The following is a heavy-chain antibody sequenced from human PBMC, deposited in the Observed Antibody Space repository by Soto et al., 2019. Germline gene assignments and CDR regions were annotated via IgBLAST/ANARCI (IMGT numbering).Heavy chain of an antibody. D-gene: IGHD2-15*01. Sequence: QVQLVQSGAEVKKPGASVKVSCKASGYTFTTHGIRWVRQVPGQGLEWMGWVRGDNGHTNYAQSLQGRVTMTTGTSTNTAYMELRSLRSDDTAVYYCARDLGYCRSGTCYREWFDPWGQGTLVTVSS. CDR2: VRGDNGHT. CDR1: GYTFTTHG. CDR3: ARDLGYCRSGTCYREWFDP. J-gene: IGHJ5*02. V-gene: IGHV1-18*01.